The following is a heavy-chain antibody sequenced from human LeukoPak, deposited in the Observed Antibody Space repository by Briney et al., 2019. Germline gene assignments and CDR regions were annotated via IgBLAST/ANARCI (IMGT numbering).Heavy chain of an antibody. Sequence: NPSETLSLTCTVSGGSISSGSYYWGWIRQPPGKGLEWIGYIYYSGSTNYNPSLKSRVTISVDTSKNQFSLKLSSVTAADTAVYYCARRVTTVTTSGYYYYYMDVWGKGTTVTVSS. D-gene: IGHD4-11*01. V-gene: IGHV4-61*01. CDR1: GGSISSGSYY. CDR3: ARRVTTVTTSGYYYYYMDV. CDR2: IYYSGST. J-gene: IGHJ6*03.